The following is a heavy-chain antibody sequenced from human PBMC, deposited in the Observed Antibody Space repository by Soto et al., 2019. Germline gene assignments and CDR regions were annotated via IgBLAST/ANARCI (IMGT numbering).Heavy chain of an antibody. CDR2: IYYSGST. CDR3: ARAAAGNFDY. J-gene: IGHJ4*02. V-gene: IGHV4-30-4*01. Sequence: SETLSLTCTVSGGSISSGDYYCSWIRQPPGKGLEWIGYIYYSGSTYYNPSLKSRVNISVDTSKNQFSLKLSSVAAADTAVYYCARAAAGNFDYWGQGTLVTVSS. D-gene: IGHD6-13*01. CDR1: GGSISSGDYY.